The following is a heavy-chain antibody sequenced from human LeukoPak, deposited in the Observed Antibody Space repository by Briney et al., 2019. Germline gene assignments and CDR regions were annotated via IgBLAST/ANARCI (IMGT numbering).Heavy chain of an antibody. J-gene: IGHJ4*02. CDR1: GFIFSSYW. Sequence: PGGSLRLSCAASGFIFSSYWMHWVRHAPGKGLAWVSRINTDGSSTSYADSVKGRFTISRDNAKNTLYLQMNSLRAEDTAVYYCARGGAVAGLGYWGQGTLVTVSS. V-gene: IGHV3-74*01. CDR2: INTDGSST. D-gene: IGHD6-19*01. CDR3: ARGGAVAGLGY.